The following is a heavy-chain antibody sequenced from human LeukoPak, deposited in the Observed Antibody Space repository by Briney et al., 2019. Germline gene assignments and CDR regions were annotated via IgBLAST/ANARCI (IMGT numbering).Heavy chain of an antibody. D-gene: IGHD6-13*01. CDR1: GFTFSSYG. Sequence: PGGSLRLSCAASGFTFSSYGMHWVRQAPGKGLEWVAVISYDGSNKYYADSVKGRFTISRDNSKNTLYLQMNSLRAEDTAVYYCAKDLKGIAAPCMGVWGQGTTVTVSS. J-gene: IGHJ6*02. V-gene: IGHV3-30*18. CDR3: AKDLKGIAAPCMGV. CDR2: ISYDGSNK.